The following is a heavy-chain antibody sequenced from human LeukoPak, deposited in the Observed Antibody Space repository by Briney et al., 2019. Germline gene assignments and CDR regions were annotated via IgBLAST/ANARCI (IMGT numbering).Heavy chain of an antibody. CDR1: GGSISSYY. J-gene: IGHJ4*02. CDR3: ARADVVPAAILVY. V-gene: IGHV4-59*01. D-gene: IGHD2-2*02. Sequence: SETLSLTCTVSGGSISSYYWSWIRQPPGKGLEWIGYIYYSGSTNYNPSLKSRATISVDTSKNQFSLKLSSVTAADTAVYYCARADVVPAAILVYWGQGILVTVSS. CDR2: IYYSGST.